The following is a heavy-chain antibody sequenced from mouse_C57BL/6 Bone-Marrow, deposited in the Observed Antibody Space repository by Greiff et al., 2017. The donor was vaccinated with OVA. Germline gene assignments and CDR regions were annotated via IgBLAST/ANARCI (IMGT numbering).Heavy chain of an antibody. CDR1: GFTFSNYW. V-gene: IGHV6-3*01. J-gene: IGHJ1*03. CDR2: IRLKSDNYAT. D-gene: IGHD1-1*01. Sequence: DVKLVESGGGLVQPGGSMKLSCVASGFTFSNYWMNWVRQSPEKGLEWVAQIRLKSDNYATHYAESVKGRFTISRDDSKSSVYLQMNNLRAEDTGIYYCTRAGSSSYWYFDVWGTGTTVTVSS. CDR3: TRAGSSSYWYFDV.